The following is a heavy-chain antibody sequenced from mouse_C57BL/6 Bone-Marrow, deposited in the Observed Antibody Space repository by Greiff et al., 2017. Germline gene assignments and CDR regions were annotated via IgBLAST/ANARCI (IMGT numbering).Heavy chain of an antibody. V-gene: IGHV1-50*01. Sequence: QVHVKQPGAELVKPGASVKLSCKASGYTFTSYWMQWVKQRPGQGLEWIGEIDPSDSYTNYNQKFKGKATLTVDTSSSTAYMQLSSLTSEDSAVYYCAPSWAYWGQGTLVTVSA. CDR1: GYTFTSYW. CDR3: APSWAY. CDR2: IDPSDSYT. J-gene: IGHJ3*01.